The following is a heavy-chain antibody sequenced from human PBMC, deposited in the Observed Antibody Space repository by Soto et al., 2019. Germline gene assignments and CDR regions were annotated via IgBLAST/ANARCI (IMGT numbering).Heavy chain of an antibody. Sequence: ASVKVSCKVSGYILTELSMHWVRQAPGKGLEWMGGFDPEDGDTIYAQKFQGRVTMTEDTSTNTAYMELSSLRSENTAVYYCARTTVTSADAFDIWGQGTMVTVSS. J-gene: IGHJ3*02. CDR1: GYILTELS. CDR3: ARTTVTSADAFDI. D-gene: IGHD4-17*01. CDR2: FDPEDGDT. V-gene: IGHV1-24*01.